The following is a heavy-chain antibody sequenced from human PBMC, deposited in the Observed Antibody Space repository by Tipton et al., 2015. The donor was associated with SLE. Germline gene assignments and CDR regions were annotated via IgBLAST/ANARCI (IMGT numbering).Heavy chain of an antibody. CDR3: ARGCSSSTCEPFYFFGMDV. CDR1: GDSLSGQY. V-gene: IGHV4-34*01. Sequence: GLVKPSETLSLTCSVYGDSLSGQYWNWIRQPPGKGLEWIGEVFRGGSTNYSPSLESRVTITVDMSKNQFSLRLISVTAADTAVYYCARGCSSSTCEPFYFFGMDVWGQGTTVTVSS. J-gene: IGHJ6*02. CDR2: VFRGGST. D-gene: IGHD2-2*01.